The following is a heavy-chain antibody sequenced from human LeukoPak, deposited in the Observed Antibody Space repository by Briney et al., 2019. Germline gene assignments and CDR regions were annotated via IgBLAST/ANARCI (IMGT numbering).Heavy chain of an antibody. CDR3: VRDNSRGQSLGVIY. J-gene: IGHJ4*02. D-gene: IGHD3-22*01. CDR1: GFTFSTYN. CDR2: INADSSSI. Sequence: GGSLRLSCAASGFTFSTYNMNWVRQAPGKGLEWISYINADSSSIQYADSVRGRFTTSRDNAKNSLYLQMNSLRAEDTAVYYCVRDNSRGQSLGVIYWGQGSLVTVSS. V-gene: IGHV3-48*01.